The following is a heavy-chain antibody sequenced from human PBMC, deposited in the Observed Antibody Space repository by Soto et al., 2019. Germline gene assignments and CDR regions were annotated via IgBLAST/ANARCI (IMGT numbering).Heavy chain of an antibody. CDR1: GYAFTGYY. D-gene: IGHD3-10*01. CDR2: INPDSGGT. J-gene: IGHJ6*02. V-gene: IGHV1-2*02. Sequence: ASVKVSCKASGYAFTGYYIHWVRLAPGQGLEWMGWINPDSGGTNYAQKFQGRGTMTRDTSVTTAYLELSSLRSDDTAVCYCARDFYGSGSYTDVWGQGTTVTVSS. CDR3: ARDFYGSGSYTDV.